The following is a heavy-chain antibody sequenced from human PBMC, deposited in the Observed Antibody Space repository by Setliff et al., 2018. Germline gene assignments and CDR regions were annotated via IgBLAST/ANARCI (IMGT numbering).Heavy chain of an antibody. J-gene: IGHJ4*02. CDR1: GFAFSTYT. V-gene: IGHV3-21*01. CDR2: ISSTGNYI. Sequence: GGSLRLSCAASGFAFSTYTMNWVRLAPGKGLEWVSSISSTGNYIHYADSVRGRFTISRNNAENSLYLQMNSLRAEDTAVYYCVNSYRGYDDYPDYWGQGTLVTVSS. D-gene: IGHD3-16*02. CDR3: VNSYRGYDDYPDY.